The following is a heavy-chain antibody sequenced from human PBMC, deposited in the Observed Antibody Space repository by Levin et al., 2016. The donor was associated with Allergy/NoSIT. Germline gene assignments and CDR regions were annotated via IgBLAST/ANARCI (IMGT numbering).Heavy chain of an antibody. V-gene: IGHV3-30*18. J-gene: IGHJ4*02. CDR3: AKDQPGLTFDY. Sequence: VRQAPGKGLEWVAVISYDGSNKYYADSVKGRFTISRDNSKNTLYLQMNSLRAEDTAVYYCAKDQPGLTFDYWGQGTLVTVSS. CDR2: ISYDGSNK. D-gene: IGHD4/OR15-4a*01.